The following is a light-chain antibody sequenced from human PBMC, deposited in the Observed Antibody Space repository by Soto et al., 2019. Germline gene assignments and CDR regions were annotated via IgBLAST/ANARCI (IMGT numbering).Light chain of an antibody. CDR2: GAS. CDR1: QSLSTY. V-gene: IGKV3-11*01. J-gene: IGKJ3*01. Sequence: EIVLTQSPATLSLSPGERATLSCRASQSLSTYLAWYQQKPGQAPRLLIYGASNRATGIPARFSGSGSGTDFTLTISSLEPEDFAVYYCQQYSSVPFTFGPGTKVDI. CDR3: QQYSSVPFT.